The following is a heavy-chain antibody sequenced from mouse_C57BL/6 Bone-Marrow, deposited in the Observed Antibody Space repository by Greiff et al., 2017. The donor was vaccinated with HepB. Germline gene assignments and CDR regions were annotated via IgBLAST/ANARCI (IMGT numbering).Heavy chain of an antibody. CDR1: GFTFSSYA. V-gene: IGHV5-4*01. CDR3: ARDLGYYAMDY. J-gene: IGHJ4*01. D-gene: IGHD4-1*01. CDR2: ISDGGSYT. Sequence: VQLQQSGGGLVKPGGSLKLSCAASGFTFSSYAMSWVRQTPEKRLEWVATISDGGSYTYYPDNVKGRFTISRDNAKNNLYLQMSHLKSEDTAMYYCARDLGYYAMDYWGQGTSVTVSS.